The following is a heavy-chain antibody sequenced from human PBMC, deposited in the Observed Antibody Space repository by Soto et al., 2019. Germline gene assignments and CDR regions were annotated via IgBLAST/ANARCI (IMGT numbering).Heavy chain of an antibody. CDR3: ARDLGRDCSGGSCYYYGMDV. CDR2: IIPIFGTA. Sequence: SVKVSCKASGGTFSSYAISWVRQAPGQGLEWMGGIIPIFGTANYAQKFQGRVTITADESTSTAYMELSSLRSEDTAVYYCARDLGRDCSGGSCYYYGMDVWGQGTTVTVSS. J-gene: IGHJ6*02. CDR1: GGTFSSYA. D-gene: IGHD2-15*01. V-gene: IGHV1-69*13.